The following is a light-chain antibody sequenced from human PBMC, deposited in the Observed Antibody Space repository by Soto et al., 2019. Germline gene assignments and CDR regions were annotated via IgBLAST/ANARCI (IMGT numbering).Light chain of an antibody. CDR3: SSFTSSGTRV. Sequence: QSALTQPASVSGSPGQSITISCTGTSSDVGGYNYVSWYQQHPGKAPKVMIYEVSNRPSGIYNRLSGPKSGNTASLTISGLQVEDEADYYCSSFTSSGTRVFGTGTKVTVL. CDR1: SSDVGGYNY. CDR2: EVS. J-gene: IGLJ1*01. V-gene: IGLV2-14*01.